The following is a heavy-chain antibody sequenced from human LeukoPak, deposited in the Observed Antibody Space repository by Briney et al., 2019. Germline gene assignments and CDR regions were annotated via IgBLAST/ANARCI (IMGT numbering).Heavy chain of an antibody. CDR2: SYSGGSET. Sequence: GGAPQTPCKGSWYHLTSYWLGWGRPMPRKGLGWRGISYSGGSETRYRPSFQGQVTISADKSISTAYLQWSSLKASDTAMYYCAIQRGDCSSTSCYLHFDYWGQGTLVTVSS. CDR3: AIQRGDCSSTSCYLHFDY. CDR1: WYHLTSYW. J-gene: IGHJ4*02. D-gene: IGHD2-2*01. V-gene: IGHV5-51*01.